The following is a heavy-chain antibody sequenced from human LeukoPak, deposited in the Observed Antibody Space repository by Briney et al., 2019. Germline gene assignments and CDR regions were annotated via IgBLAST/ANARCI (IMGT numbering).Heavy chain of an antibody. V-gene: IGHV3-23*01. CDR2: SGGGGGRT. Sequence: GGSLKLSCAASGFIFNNYVMSWVRQGPGKGLEWVSASGGGGGRTYYADSVKGRFTISRDNSKNTLFLQMGSLRAEDTAVYYCAKGEGPTVGITWGQGTLVTVTS. CDR1: GFIFNNYV. J-gene: IGHJ4*02. CDR3: AKGEGPTVGIT. D-gene: IGHD1-7*01.